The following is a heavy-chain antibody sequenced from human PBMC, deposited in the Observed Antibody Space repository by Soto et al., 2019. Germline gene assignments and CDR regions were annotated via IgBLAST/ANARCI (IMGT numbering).Heavy chain of an antibody. CDR1: VGSFTSNNW. D-gene: IGHD1-7*01. V-gene: IGHV4-4*03. CDR3: ASRDPGTSVDY. Sequence: PPQTLSLTWAVSVGSFTSNNWWTWVRQTRGQGQEWNGKIYRTGNTNNNPSLRSRVTISLDESGNQFSLEVTSLTGADTAVYYCASRDPGTSVDYWGQGTLVTGSS. CDR2: IYRTGNT. J-gene: IGHJ4*02.